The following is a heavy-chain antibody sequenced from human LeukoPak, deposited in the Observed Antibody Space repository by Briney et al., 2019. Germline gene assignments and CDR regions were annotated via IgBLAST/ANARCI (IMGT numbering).Heavy chain of an antibody. D-gene: IGHD4-17*01. CDR1: GGTFSSYA. J-gene: IGHJ4*02. CDR2: IIPILGIA. CDR3: AKDSYGDYDVRGVY. Sequence: SVKVSCKASGGTFSSYAISWVRQAPGQGLEWMGRIIPILGIANYAQKFQGRVTITADKSTSTAYMELSSLRSEDTAVYYCAKDSYGDYDVRGVYWGQGTLVTVSS. V-gene: IGHV1-69*04.